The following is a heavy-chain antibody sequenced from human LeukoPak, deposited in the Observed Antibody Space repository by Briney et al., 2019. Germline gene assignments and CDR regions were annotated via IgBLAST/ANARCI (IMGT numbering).Heavy chain of an antibody. V-gene: IGHV1-2*02. Sequence: ASVKVSCKASGHTFTGYYMHWVRQAPGQGLEWMGWINPNSGGTNYAQKVQGRFTMTRDTSTSTVYMELSSLRSEDTAVYYCARPYDSSGYYYDYWGQGTLVTVSS. J-gene: IGHJ4*02. CDR1: GHTFTGYY. D-gene: IGHD3-22*01. CDR3: ARPYDSSGYYYDY. CDR2: INPNSGGT.